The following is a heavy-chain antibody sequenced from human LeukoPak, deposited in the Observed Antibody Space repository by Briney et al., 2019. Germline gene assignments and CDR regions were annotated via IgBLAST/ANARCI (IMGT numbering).Heavy chain of an antibody. CDR1: GFTFSSYS. CDR3: ARGLYNWNETFFDI. CDR2: ISSSSSYI. Sequence: SGGSLRLSCAASGFTFSSYSMNWVRQAPGKGLEWVSSISSSSSYIYYADSVKGRFTISRDNAKNSLYLQMNSLRAEDTAVYYCARGLYNWNETFFDIWGQGTMVTVSS. V-gene: IGHV3-21*01. D-gene: IGHD1-1*01. J-gene: IGHJ3*02.